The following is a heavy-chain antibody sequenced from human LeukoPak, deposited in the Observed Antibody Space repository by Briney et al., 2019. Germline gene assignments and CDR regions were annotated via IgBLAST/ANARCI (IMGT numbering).Heavy chain of an antibody. CDR3: ARDHDSSGYYSHFES. V-gene: IGHV3-48*02. J-gene: IGHJ4*02. CDR1: GFTFSSCS. D-gene: IGHD3-22*01. CDR2: INTRSNTK. Sequence: GGSLRLSCAASGFTFSSCSMNWVRQAPGKGLEWVSYINTRSNTKYYADSVKGRFTISRDNAKNSLYLRTNSLRDEDTAMYYCARDHDSSGYYSHFESWGQGTLVTVSS.